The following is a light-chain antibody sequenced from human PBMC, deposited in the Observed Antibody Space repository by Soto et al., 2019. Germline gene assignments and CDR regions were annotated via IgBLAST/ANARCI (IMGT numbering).Light chain of an antibody. CDR3: SSYTSSSTYV. J-gene: IGLJ1*01. CDR2: EVS. V-gene: IGLV2-14*01. Sequence: QSALTQPASVSGSPGQSITISCTGTSSDVGAYNYVSWYQQHPGKAPKPMIYEVSNRPSGVSNRFSGSKSGNTASLTISGLQAEDEADYYCSSYTSSSTYVFGTGTKVTVL. CDR1: SSDVGAYNY.